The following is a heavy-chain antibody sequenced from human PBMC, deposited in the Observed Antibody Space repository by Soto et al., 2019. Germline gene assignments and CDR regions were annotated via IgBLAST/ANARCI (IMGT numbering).Heavy chain of an antibody. J-gene: IGHJ5*01. CDR2: IYHSGRA. V-gene: IGHV4-30-2*01. CDR1: GGSISTGDYS. Sequence: PSETLSLTCAVSGGSISTGDYSWSWIRQPPGKGLEWIGYIYHSGRAYYNPSLKSRVTISVDRSTNQFSLKLSSVTAADTAVYYCARDFDYYPLVPWGQGTLVTVSS. CDR3: ARDFDYYPLVP. D-gene: IGHD3-22*01.